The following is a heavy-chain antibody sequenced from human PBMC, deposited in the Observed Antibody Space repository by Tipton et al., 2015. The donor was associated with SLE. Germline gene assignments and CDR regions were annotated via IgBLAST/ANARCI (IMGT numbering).Heavy chain of an antibody. Sequence: LRLSCAVYGGSFSGYYWSWIRQPPGKGLEWIGEINHSGSTNYNPSLKSRVTISVDTSKNQFSLKLSSVTAADTAVYYCARADIVVVTAHYWYFDLWGRGTLVTVSS. CDR3: ARADIVVVTAHYWYFDL. CDR2: INHSGST. CDR1: GGSFSGYY. V-gene: IGHV4-34*01. D-gene: IGHD2-21*02. J-gene: IGHJ2*01.